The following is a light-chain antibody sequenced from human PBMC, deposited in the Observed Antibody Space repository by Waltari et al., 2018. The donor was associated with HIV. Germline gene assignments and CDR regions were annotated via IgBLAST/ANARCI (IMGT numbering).Light chain of an antibody. J-gene: IGKJ2*03. CDR2: DIS. Sequence: EIVLRQFPLTLPLSHGETPTSPCGASQGVPTQYLAWYQLRPGLAPRLIIYDISYRATGIPARFSGSGSGTYFTLTISGLEPDDAATYYCQQYNSYLYSFGQGTKLEIK. CDR3: QQYNSYLYS. V-gene: IGKV3D-20*01. CDR1: QGVPTQY.